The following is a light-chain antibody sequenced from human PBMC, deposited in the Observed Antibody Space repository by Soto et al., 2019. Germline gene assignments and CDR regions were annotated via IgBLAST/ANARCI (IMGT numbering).Light chain of an antibody. CDR3: LLFHSSMGV. V-gene: IGLV7-46*01. Sequence: QTVVTQEPSLIVSPGGTVTLTCGSSTGDVTTGHYSFWIQQKPGQAPRTLIYHTTKKQSWTPARFSGSLLGGKAALTLSGAQPEDEAEYYCLLFHSSMGVFGGGTQLTVL. CDR2: HTT. J-gene: IGLJ2*01. CDR1: TGDVTTGHY.